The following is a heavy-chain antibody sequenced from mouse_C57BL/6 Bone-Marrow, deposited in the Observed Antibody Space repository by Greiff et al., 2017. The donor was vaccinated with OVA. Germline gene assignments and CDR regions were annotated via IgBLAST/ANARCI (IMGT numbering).Heavy chain of an antibody. CDR3: ARGGPIYYDYEGVDY. D-gene: IGHD2-4*01. Sequence: VQLQQSGAELMKPGASVKLSCKATGYTFTGYWIEWVKQRPGHGLEWIGEILPGSGSTNYNQKFKGKATLTVDTSSSTAYMQLSSLTSEDSAVYYCARGGPIYYDYEGVDYWGQGTTLTVSS. CDR2: ILPGSGST. CDR1: GYTFTGYW. V-gene: IGHV1-9*01. J-gene: IGHJ2*01.